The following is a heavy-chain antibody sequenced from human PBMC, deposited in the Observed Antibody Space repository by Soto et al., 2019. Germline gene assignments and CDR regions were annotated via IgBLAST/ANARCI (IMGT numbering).Heavy chain of an antibody. J-gene: IGHJ4*02. V-gene: IGHV5-51*01. CDR2: IYPGDSDT. Sequence: PGESLKISCKGSGYRFSSYWSGWVRQMPGKGLEWMGIIYPGDSDTRYSPSFQGQVTISADKSISTAYLQMDSLRAEDTAIYYCAKAISGYNAPPDYWGQGIRVTVSS. CDR1: GYRFSSYW. CDR3: AKAISGYNAPPDY. D-gene: IGHD5-12*01.